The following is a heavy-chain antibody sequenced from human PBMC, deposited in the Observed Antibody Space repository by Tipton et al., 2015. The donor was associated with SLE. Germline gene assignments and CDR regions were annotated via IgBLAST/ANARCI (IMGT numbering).Heavy chain of an antibody. CDR1: GFTFSSYW. CDR2: INSDGSGT. Sequence: SGFTFSSYWMHWVRQAPGKGLVWVSRINSDGSGTSYADSVKGRFTISRDNAKNTLYLQMNSLRAEDTAVYYCARVSSDWFDPWGQGTLVTVSS. J-gene: IGHJ5*02. D-gene: IGHD6-25*01. CDR3: ARVSSDWFDP. V-gene: IGHV3-74*01.